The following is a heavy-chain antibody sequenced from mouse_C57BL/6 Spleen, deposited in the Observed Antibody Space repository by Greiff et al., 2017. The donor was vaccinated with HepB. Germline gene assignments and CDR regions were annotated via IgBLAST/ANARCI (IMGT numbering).Heavy chain of an antibody. V-gene: IGHV1-52*01. CDR2: IDPSDSET. J-gene: IGHJ4*01. D-gene: IGHD1-1*01. CDR1: GYTFTSYW. CDR3: ARKGGYGSSYDYAMDY. Sequence: QVQLKQPGAELVRPGSSVKLSCKASGYTFTSYWMHWVKQRPIQGLEWIGNIDPSDSETHYNQKFKDKATLTVDKSSSTAYMQLSSLTSEDSAVYYCARKGGYGSSYDYAMDYWGQGTSVTVSS.